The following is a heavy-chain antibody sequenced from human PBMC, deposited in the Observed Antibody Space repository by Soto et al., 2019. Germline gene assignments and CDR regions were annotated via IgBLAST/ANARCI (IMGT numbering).Heavy chain of an antibody. D-gene: IGHD2-15*01. CDR3: ARRKVVFTDYSYNYVMAV. J-gene: IGHJ6*02. CDR2: INHSGST. Sequence: SETLSLTCAVYGGSFSGYYWSWIRQPPGKGLEWMGEINHSGSTNYNPSLNSRVTITVDTSKNQFSLNLSSVTAADTAVYYCARRKVVFTDYSYNYVMAVWGQGTTVTVS. CDR1: GGSFSGYY. V-gene: IGHV4-34*01.